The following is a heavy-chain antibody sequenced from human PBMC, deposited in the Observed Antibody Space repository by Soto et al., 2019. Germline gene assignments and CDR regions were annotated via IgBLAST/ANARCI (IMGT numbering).Heavy chain of an antibody. CDR2: ISGSGGST. CDR3: AKEAPPEFWQQPPRKYYFDY. CDR1: GFTFSSYA. J-gene: IGHJ4*02. V-gene: IGHV3-23*01. D-gene: IGHD6-13*01. Sequence: PGGSLRLSCAASGFTFSSYAMSWVRQAPGKGLEWVSAISGSGGSTYYADSVKGRFTISRDNSKNTLYLQMNSLRAEDTAVYYCAKEAPPEFWQQPPRKYYFDYWGQGTLVTVSS.